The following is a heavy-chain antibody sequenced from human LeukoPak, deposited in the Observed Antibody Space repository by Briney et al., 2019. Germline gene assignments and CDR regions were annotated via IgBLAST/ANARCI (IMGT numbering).Heavy chain of an antibody. J-gene: IGHJ4*02. CDR2: IDPKSGAT. CDR1: GYSFTVYY. V-gene: IGHV1-2*02. CDR3: AREENSGMDRYFDY. D-gene: IGHD6-19*01. Sequence: GASVTLSFTTSGYSFTVYYMHWVRQVPGQGLEWMGWIDPKSGATHYAQKFQGRVAMTRDTSSSTAYMEVSRLRSDDTALYYCAREENSGMDRYFDYWGQGTLVTVSS.